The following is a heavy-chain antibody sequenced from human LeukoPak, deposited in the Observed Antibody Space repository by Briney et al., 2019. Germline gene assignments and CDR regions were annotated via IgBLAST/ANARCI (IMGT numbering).Heavy chain of an antibody. CDR2: IYYSGST. CDR3: ARDVPTVQLWRTDAFDI. CDR1: GASISDYY. Sequence: PSETLSLTCTVSGASISDYYWTWIRQPPGKGLEWIGYIYYSGSTNYNPSLKSRVTISVDTSKNQFSLKLTSVTAADTAVYYCARDVPTVQLWRTDAFDIWGQGTMVTVSS. V-gene: IGHV4-59*12. D-gene: IGHD5-18*01. J-gene: IGHJ3*02.